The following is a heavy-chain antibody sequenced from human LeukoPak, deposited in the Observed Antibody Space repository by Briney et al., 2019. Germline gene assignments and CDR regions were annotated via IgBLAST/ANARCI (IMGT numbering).Heavy chain of an antibody. CDR2: INHSGST. CDR3: ARGRGYSYGYSDY. Sequence: SETLSLTCAVYGGSFSGYYWSWIRQPPGKGLEXIGEINHSGSTNYNPSLKSRVTISVDTSKNQFSLKLSSVTAADTAVYYCARGRGYSYGYSDYWGQGTLVTVSS. J-gene: IGHJ4*02. CDR1: GGSFSGYY. V-gene: IGHV4-34*01. D-gene: IGHD5-18*01.